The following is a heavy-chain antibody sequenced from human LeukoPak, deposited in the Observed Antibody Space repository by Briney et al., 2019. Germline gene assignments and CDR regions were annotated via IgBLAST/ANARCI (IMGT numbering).Heavy chain of an antibody. Sequence: PGRSLRLSCAASGFTFDDYAMHWVRQAPGKGLEWVSGISWNSGSIGYADSVKGRFTISRDNAKNSLYLQMNSLRAEDTAVYYCARAGSIEYLDYWGQGTLVTVSS. CDR2: ISWNSGSI. CDR3: ARAGSIEYLDY. CDR1: GFTFDDYA. D-gene: IGHD3-10*01. J-gene: IGHJ4*02. V-gene: IGHV3-9*01.